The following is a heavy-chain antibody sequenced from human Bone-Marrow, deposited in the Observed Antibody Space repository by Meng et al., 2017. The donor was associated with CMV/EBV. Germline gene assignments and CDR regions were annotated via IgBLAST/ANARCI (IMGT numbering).Heavy chain of an antibody. Sequence: GESLKISCAASGFTFSSYGMHWVRQAPGKGLEWVAFIRYDGSNKYYADSVKGRFTISRDNSKNTLYLQMNSLRAEDTAVYYCAKPILPYGPRVSYGMDVWGQGTTVTVSS. D-gene: IGHD4-17*01. CDR2: IRYDGSNK. CDR1: GFTFSSYG. V-gene: IGHV3-30*02. CDR3: AKPILPYGPRVSYGMDV. J-gene: IGHJ6*02.